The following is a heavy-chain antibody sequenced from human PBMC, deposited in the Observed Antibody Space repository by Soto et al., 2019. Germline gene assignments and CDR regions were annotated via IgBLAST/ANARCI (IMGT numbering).Heavy chain of an antibody. CDR3: AKEKISTSCCNWFDP. J-gene: IGHJ5*02. CDR2: INAGNGNT. CDR1: GYTFTSYA. Sequence: ASVKVSCKASGYTFTSYAMHWVRQAPGQRLEWMGWINAGNGNTKYSQKFQGRVTITRDTSASTAYMELSSLRSEDTAVYYCAKEKISTSCCNWFDPWGQGTLVTVS. V-gene: IGHV1-3*01. D-gene: IGHD2-2*01.